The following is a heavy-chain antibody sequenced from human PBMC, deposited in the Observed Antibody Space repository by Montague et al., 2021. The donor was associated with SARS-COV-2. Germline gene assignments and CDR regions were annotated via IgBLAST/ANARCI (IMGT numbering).Heavy chain of an antibody. CDR3: ARGHQGIAMIVVVMIGAEYYFDY. CDR2: INHGGIT. Sequence: SETLSLTCAVYGGSFNDYYWSWVRQPPGKGLEWIGGINHGGITNYSPSLKSRVTISADTSKNQFSLKLKSVTAADTANYYCARGHQGIAMIVVVMIGAEYYFDYWGQGSLVTVSS. V-gene: IGHV4-34*01. CDR1: GGSFNDYY. J-gene: IGHJ4*02. D-gene: IGHD3-22*01.